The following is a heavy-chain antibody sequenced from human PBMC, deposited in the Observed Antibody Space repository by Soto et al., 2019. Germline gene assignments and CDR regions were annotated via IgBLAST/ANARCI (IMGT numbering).Heavy chain of an antibody. V-gene: IGHV3-7*04. CDR1: GFTFSSYW. Sequence: EVQLVESGGGLVQPGESLRLSCEDSGFTFSSYWMSWVRQAPGKGLEWVANIKQDGSEKYYVDSVKGRFTISRDNAKNSLYLQMISLRVEDTAVYYCARGGYYFDYWGQGTLVTVS. CDR3: ARGGYYFDY. J-gene: IGHJ4*02. D-gene: IGHD3-16*01. CDR2: IKQDGSEK.